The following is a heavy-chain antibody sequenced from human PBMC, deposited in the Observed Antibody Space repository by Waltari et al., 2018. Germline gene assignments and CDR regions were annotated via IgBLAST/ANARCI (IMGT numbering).Heavy chain of an antibody. V-gene: IGHV1-3*01. J-gene: IGHJ6*02. CDR3: ARGHTYYYDSSGYYFDYYGMDV. Sequence: QVPLVQSGAEVKKPGASVTVSCKASGYTFTSYAMHWVRQAPGQRLEWMGWINAGNGNTKDSQKFQGRVTITRDTSASTAYMELSSLRSEDTAVYYCARGHTYYYDSSGYYFDYYGMDVWGQGTTVTVSS. CDR2: INAGNGNT. CDR1: GYTFTSYA. D-gene: IGHD3-22*01.